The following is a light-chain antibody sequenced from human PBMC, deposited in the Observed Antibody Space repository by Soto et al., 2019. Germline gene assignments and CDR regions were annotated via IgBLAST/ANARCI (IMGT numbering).Light chain of an antibody. V-gene: IGKV2-24*01. CDR1: QSLAHSDGNTY. CDR3: MHASQPFT. CDR2: KVS. J-gene: IGKJ3*01. Sequence: DIVMTQTPLSSPVTLGQPASISCRSSQSLAHSDGNTYLSWLQQRPGKPPRLLIDKVSNRLSGVPDRFSGSVAGADFTLKISRVDAEDVGVYYCMHASQPFTFGPRTRLDIK.